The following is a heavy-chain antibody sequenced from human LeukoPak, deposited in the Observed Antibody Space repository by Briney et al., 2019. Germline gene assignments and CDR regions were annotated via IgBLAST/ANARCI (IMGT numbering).Heavy chain of an antibody. CDR2: IYSGGST. Sequence: SGGSLRLSCAASGFTVSSNYMSWVRQAPGKGLEWVSVIYSGGSTYYADSVKGRFTISRDNSKNTLYLQMSSLRAEDTAVYYCARDLPHGDYSLDYWGQGTLVTVSS. V-gene: IGHV3-66*01. J-gene: IGHJ4*02. CDR1: GFTVSSNY. D-gene: IGHD4-17*01. CDR3: ARDLPHGDYSLDY.